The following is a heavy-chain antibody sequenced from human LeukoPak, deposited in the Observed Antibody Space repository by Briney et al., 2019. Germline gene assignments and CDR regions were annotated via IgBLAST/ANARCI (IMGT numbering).Heavy chain of an antibody. CDR2: IKSTPAGGTT. V-gene: IGHV3-15*01. Sequence: PGGSLRLSCAASGFTFSDAWMSWVRQAPGKGLEWVGRIKSTPAGGTTEYAAPVKGRFIISRDDSKNTVYLDMNSLKTEDTAVYFCTTNEDIVEAPASVRDYYYYYYMDVWGKGTTVTVSS. CDR1: GFTFSDAW. CDR3: TTNEDIVEAPASVRDYYYYYYMDV. J-gene: IGHJ6*03. D-gene: IGHD2-2*01.